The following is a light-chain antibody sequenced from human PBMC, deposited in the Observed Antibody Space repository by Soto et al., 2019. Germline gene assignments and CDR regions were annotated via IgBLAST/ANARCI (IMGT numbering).Light chain of an antibody. Sequence: EIVITQKKATLSVSPGERATISCRASQSVSTNLAWYQQKPGQAPRLLIYNAPTRATGIPARFSGSGSGTEFTLTISSLQSEDFAVYYCQQRSILPLTFG. V-gene: IGKV3-15*01. CDR1: QSVSTN. CDR3: QQRSILPLT. J-gene: IGKJ5*01. CDR2: NAP.